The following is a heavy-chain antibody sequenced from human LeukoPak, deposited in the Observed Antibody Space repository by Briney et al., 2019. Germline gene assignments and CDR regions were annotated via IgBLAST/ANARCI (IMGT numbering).Heavy chain of an antibody. J-gene: IGHJ5*02. V-gene: IGHV1-2*02. CDR3: AADYYDSSGYYYARYISLDP. CDR1: GYTFTGYY. D-gene: IGHD3-22*01. CDR2: INPNSGGT. Sequence: ASVKVSCKASGYTFTGYYMHWVRQAPGQGLEGMGWINPNSGGTNYAQKFQGRVTMTRDTPISTAYMELSRLRSDDTAVYYCAADYYDSSGYYYARYISLDPWGQGTLVTVSS.